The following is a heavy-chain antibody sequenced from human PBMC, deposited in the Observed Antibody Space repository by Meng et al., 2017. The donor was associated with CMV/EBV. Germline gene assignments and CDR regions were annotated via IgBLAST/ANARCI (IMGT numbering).Heavy chain of an antibody. V-gene: IGHV4-34*01. CDR1: GGSFSGYS. J-gene: IGHJ4*02. CDR3: ARETNGY. D-gene: IGHD2-8*01. Sequence: GSLRLSCAVSGGSFSGYSWSWIRQPPGKGLEWIGEINYRGSANYNPSLMSRVTMSVNPSKNQFSLKLSSVTVADTDVYYCARETNGYWGQGTLVTVSS. CDR2: INYRGSA.